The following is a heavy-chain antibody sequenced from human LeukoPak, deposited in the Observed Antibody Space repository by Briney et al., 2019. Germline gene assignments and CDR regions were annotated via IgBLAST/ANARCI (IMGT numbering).Heavy chain of an antibody. CDR3: ARLYDSSGYYTDTSYNWFDP. V-gene: IGHV4-34*01. J-gene: IGHJ5*02. CDR1: GGSFSGYY. D-gene: IGHD3-22*01. Sequence: SETLSLTCAVYGGSFSGYYWSWIRQPPGKGLEWIGEINHSGSTNYNPSLKSRVTTSVDTSKNQFSLKLSSVTAADTAVYYCARLYDSSGYYTDTSYNWFDPWGQGTLVTVSS. CDR2: INHSGST.